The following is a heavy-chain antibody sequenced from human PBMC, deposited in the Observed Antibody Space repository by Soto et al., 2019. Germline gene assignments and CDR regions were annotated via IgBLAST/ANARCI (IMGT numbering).Heavy chain of an antibody. CDR3: ARDLSGGNYYYHGLDV. CDR1: EFPFSNFD. J-gene: IGHJ6*02. V-gene: IGHV3-21*01. D-gene: IGHD1-1*01. CDR2: ITSNSIDI. Sequence: EVQLVESGGGLVKPGGSLRFSCAASEFPFSNFDMNWFRQAPGKGLGWVPSITSNSIDIYYADSVKGRCTVSRDNAQKALHLQRDSLRAEDTAVYYCARDLSGGNYYYHGLDVWGQGTTVTVSS.